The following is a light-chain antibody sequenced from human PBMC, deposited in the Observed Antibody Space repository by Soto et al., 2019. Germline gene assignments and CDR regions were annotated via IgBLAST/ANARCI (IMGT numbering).Light chain of an antibody. V-gene: IGKV1-27*01. J-gene: IGKJ4*01. Sequence: DIQMTQSPSSLSASVGDRVTITCRASQGISNYLAWYQQKPGKVPKLLIYAASTLQSVVISRFSGSGSGTDFTLTISSLQPEDVATYYCQQYNSAPPPFGGGTKVEIK. CDR2: AAS. CDR3: QQYNSAPPP. CDR1: QGISNY.